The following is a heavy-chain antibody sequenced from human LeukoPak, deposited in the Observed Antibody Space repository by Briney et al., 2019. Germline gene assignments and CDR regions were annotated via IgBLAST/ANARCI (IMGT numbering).Heavy chain of an antibody. CDR3: ATLDGY. D-gene: IGHD5-24*01. V-gene: IGHV4-59*06. CDR1: GGSISSYY. Sequence: SETLSLTCTVSGGSISSYYWSWIRQPPGKGLEWIGYIYYSGSTYYNPSLKSRVTISVDTSKNQFSLKLSSVTAADTAVYYCATLDGYWGQGTLVTVSS. CDR2: IYYSGST. J-gene: IGHJ4*02.